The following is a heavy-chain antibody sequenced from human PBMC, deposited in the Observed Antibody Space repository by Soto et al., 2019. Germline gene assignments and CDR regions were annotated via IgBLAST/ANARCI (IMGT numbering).Heavy chain of an antibody. Sequence: QVQLVQSGAEVKKPGASVKVSCKASGYTFTTYGISWVRQAPGQGLEWMGWISAYSGSTKFAQKLQGRVTMTTDTSTTTASVELRILTSDASAVYYCVRDFPTTGSWPYYLDYWGQGTLVTVSS. CDR3: VRDFPTTGSWPYYLDY. CDR2: ISAYSGST. V-gene: IGHV1-18*01. D-gene: IGHD6-13*01. CDR1: GYTFTTYG. J-gene: IGHJ4*02.